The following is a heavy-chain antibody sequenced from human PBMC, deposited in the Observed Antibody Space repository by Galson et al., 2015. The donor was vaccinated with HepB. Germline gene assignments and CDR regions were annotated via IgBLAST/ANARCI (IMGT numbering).Heavy chain of an antibody. CDR3: AKGYYYDSSGYYAGYFDY. V-gene: IGHV3-9*01. CDR2: ISWNSGSI. Sequence: SLRLSCAASGFTFDDYAMHWVRQAPGKGLEWVSGISWNSGSIGYADSVKGRFTISRDNAKNSLYLQMNSLRAEDTALYYCAKGYYYDSSGYYAGYFDYWGQGTLVTVSS. CDR1: GFTFDDYA. J-gene: IGHJ4*02. D-gene: IGHD3-22*01.